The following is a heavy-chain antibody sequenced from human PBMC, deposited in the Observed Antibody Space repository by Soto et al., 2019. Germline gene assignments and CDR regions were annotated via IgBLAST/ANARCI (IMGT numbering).Heavy chain of an antibody. Sequence: PGGSLRLSCAASGFTFTTYDLNWVRQAPGKGLEWVSSISGSGGSTNYADSVKGRFTISRDNSKNTLYLRMNSLRAEDTAVYYCAKDLPRPSWGGSYENYWGQGTLVTVSS. CDR1: GFTFTTYD. D-gene: IGHD1-26*01. CDR2: ISGSGGST. CDR3: AKDLPRPSWGGSYENY. V-gene: IGHV3-23*01. J-gene: IGHJ4*02.